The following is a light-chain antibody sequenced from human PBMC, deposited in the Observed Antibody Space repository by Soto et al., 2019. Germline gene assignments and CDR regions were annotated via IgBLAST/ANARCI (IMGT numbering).Light chain of an antibody. V-gene: IGKV1-5*01. CDR3: QQYDKYST. J-gene: IGKJ2*01. CDR1: QTISTW. CDR2: HAS. Sequence: DIQMTQSPSTLSASAEDRVTITCWASQTISTWLAWYQQKPGKAPKLLIYHASSLESGVPSRFSGSGSGTEFTLTISSLQPDDFATYYCQQYDKYSTFGQGTKVDIK.